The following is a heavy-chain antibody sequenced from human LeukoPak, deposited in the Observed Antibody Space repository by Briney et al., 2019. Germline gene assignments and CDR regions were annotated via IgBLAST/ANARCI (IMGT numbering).Heavy chain of an antibody. V-gene: IGHV1-46*01. D-gene: IGHD6-13*01. CDR2: TNPSGGRT. J-gene: IGHJ4*02. CDR1: GYTFTSYY. CDR3: ARGRAAAGLDYFDY. Sequence: SVKVSCKASGYTFTSYYMHWVRPAPGQGLEWMGMTNPSGGRTSYAQKFQGRVTMTRDTSTSTVYMELSSLRSEDTAVFYCARGRAAAGLDYFDYWGQGTLVTVSS.